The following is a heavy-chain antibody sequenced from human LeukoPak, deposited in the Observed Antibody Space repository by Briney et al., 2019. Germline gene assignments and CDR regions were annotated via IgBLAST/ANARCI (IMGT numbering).Heavy chain of an antibody. CDR2: ISAYNGNT. Sequence: ASVKVSCKASGYTFTSYGISWVRQAPGQGLEWMGWISAYNGNTNYAQKLQGRVTMTTDTSTSTAYMELRSLRSDDTAVYYCARGPLTYYYDSSGYYYFDYWGQGTLVTVSS. J-gene: IGHJ4*02. CDR1: GYTFTSYG. D-gene: IGHD3-22*01. V-gene: IGHV1-18*01. CDR3: ARGPLTYYYDSSGYYYFDY.